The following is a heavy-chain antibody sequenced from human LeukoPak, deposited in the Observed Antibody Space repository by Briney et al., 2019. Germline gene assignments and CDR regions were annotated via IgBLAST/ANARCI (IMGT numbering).Heavy chain of an antibody. D-gene: IGHD5-18*01. CDR1: GGSISSSSYY. CDR3: ARDRGYSYGRPGAFDI. Sequence: PSETLSLTCTVSGGSISSSSYYWGWIRQPPGKGLEWIGSIYYSGSTYYNPSLKSRVTISVDTSKNQFSLKLSSVTAADTAVYYCARDRGYSYGRPGAFDIWGQGTMVTVSS. CDR2: IYYSGST. V-gene: IGHV4-39*07. J-gene: IGHJ3*02.